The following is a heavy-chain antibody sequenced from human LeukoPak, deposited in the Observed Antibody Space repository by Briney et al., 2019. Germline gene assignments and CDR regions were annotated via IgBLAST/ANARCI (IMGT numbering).Heavy chain of an antibody. CDR1: GFTFSSYA. V-gene: IGHV3-30*04. CDR2: ISYDGSNK. D-gene: IGHD3-10*01. CDR3: ARSGLGEYYFDY. J-gene: IGHJ4*02. Sequence: GGSLILSCAASGFTFSSYAMHWVRQAPGKGLEWVAVISYDGSNKYYADSVKGRFTIPRDNSKNTLYLQMNSLRAEDTAVYYCARSGLGEYYFDYWGQGTLVTVSS.